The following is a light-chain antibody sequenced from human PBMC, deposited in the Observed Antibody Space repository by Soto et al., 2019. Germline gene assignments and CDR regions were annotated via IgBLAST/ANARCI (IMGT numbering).Light chain of an antibody. V-gene: IGLV2-14*01. J-gene: IGLJ1*01. CDR1: SSDVGGYNH. CDR3: TSYTSSSTLYV. CDR2: DVS. Sequence: QSALTQPASVSGSPGQSITISCTGTSSDVGGYNHVSWYQQHPGKAPKLMIYDVSNRPSGASNRFSGSKSGNTASLIISGLQAEDEADYYCTSYTSSSTLYVFGPGTKLTVL.